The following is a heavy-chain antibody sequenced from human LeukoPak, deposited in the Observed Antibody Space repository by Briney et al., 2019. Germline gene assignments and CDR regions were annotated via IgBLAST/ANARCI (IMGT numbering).Heavy chain of an antibody. CDR2: IYHIGST. D-gene: IGHD2-8*01. Sequence: SETLSLTCGVSGYSISSVHYWGWIRQPPGKGLEWIGSIYHIGSTHYNPSLKSRVITSVDTSKNQFSLKLTSVTAADTAVYYCATDNGGRFDYWGQGSLVTVPS. CDR3: ATDNGGRFDY. J-gene: IGHJ4*02. V-gene: IGHV4-38-2*02. CDR1: GYSISSVHY.